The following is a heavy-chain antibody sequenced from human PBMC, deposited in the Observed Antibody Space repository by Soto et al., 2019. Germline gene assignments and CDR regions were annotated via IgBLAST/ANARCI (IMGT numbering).Heavy chain of an antibody. CDR3: AKTAGYDYVWGSSGLDP. D-gene: IGHD3-16*01. Sequence: PWGSLRLSCEASGFTFSSYGMHWVRQAPGKGLEWVAVISYDGSDKYYGDSVKGRFTISRDDSKNTLYLQMNSLRVEDTAIYYCAKTAGYDYVWGSSGLDPWGQGTLVTVSS. J-gene: IGHJ5*02. CDR2: ISYDGSDK. CDR1: GFTFSSYG. V-gene: IGHV3-30*18.